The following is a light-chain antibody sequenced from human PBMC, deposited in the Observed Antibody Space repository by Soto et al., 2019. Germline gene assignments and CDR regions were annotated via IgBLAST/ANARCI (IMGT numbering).Light chain of an antibody. CDR2: EAS. V-gene: IGKV1-39*01. J-gene: IGKJ1*01. CDR1: QSISSY. CDR3: QQXDXTXXT. Sequence: DIQMTQSPSSLSASVGDRVTITCRASQSISSYLNWYQQKPGKAPKLLIYEASSLQSGVPSRFSGSGSGTDFTLTVSSLQPDDFATXYXQQXDXTXXTFGQGTKVDIK.